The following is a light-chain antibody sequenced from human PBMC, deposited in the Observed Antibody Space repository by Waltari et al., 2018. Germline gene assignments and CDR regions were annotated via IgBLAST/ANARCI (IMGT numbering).Light chain of an antibody. CDR1: NSNLGSNY. J-gene: IGLJ1*01. Sequence: QSVMTQPPSASGTPGQRVSISCSGSNSNLGSNYLYWYQQLPGAAPTLPIFRNNQRPSGVPDRFSGSKYGTSAFLAISELRSEDEAVYYCASWDDSHYVFGTGTKLTVL. CDR3: ASWDDSHYV. CDR2: RNN. V-gene: IGLV1-47*01.